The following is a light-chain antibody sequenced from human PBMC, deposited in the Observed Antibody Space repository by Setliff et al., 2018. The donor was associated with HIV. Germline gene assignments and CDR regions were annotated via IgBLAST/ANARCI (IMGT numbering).Light chain of an antibody. Sequence: QSVLTQPPSVSGSPGQSITISCTGTSNDVGGHNYVSWYQQYPGKAPKLLIFGVSNRPAGVSFRFGGSKSGNTASLTISELQAEDEADYYCTSYTGGNTRVFGTGTKVTVL. CDR3: TSYTGGNTRV. J-gene: IGLJ1*01. V-gene: IGLV2-14*03. CDR1: SNDVGGHNY. CDR2: GVS.